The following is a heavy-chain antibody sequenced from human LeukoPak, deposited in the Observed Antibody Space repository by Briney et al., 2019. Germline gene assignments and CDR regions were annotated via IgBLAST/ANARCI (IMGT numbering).Heavy chain of an antibody. J-gene: IGHJ4*02. D-gene: IGHD1-26*01. CDR1: GFTHSDYY. CDR3: ARGGATHFDY. Sequence: GVSLTLSCAASGFTHSDYYMTWMRQAPGKAGEWVSYISSSSSYTNYADSVKGRFTISRDNAENSLYLQMNSLRAEDTAVYYCARGGATHFDYWGQGTLVTVSS. CDR2: ISSSSSYT. V-gene: IGHV3-11*05.